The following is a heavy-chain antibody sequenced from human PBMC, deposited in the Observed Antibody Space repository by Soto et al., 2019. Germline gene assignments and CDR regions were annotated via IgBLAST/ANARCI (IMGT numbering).Heavy chain of an antibody. J-gene: IGHJ4*02. V-gene: IGHV3-7*01. Sequence: GGSLRLSCAASGFTFSNYWMSWVRQAPGKGLEWVANIKKDGSEKYYVDSVKGRFTISRDNAKNSLYLQMNSLRAEDTAVYYCARDRRGSGSYYPLDYWGQGTLVTVSS. CDR3: ARDRRGSGSYYPLDY. D-gene: IGHD3-10*01. CDR2: IKKDGSEK. CDR1: GFTFSNYW.